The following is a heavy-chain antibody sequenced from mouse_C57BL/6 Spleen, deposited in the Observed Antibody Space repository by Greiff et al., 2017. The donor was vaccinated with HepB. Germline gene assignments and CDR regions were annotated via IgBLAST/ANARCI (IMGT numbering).Heavy chain of an antibody. D-gene: IGHD4-1*01. J-gene: IGHJ2*01. CDR2: INPNNGGT. Sequence: VQLQQSGPELVKPGASVKISCKASGYTFTDYYMNWVKQSHGKSLEWIGDINPNNGGTSYNQKFKGKATLTVDKSSSTAYMELRSLTSEDSAVYYCARWRELGRNFDYWGQGTTLTVSS. CDR1: GYTFTDYY. CDR3: ARWRELGRNFDY. V-gene: IGHV1-26*01.